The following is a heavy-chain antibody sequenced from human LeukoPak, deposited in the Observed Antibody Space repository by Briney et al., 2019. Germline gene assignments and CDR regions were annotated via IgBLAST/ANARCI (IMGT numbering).Heavy chain of an antibody. V-gene: IGHV1-69*05. CDR2: IIPIFGTA. Sequence: ASVKVSCKASGGTFSSYAISWVRQAPGQGLEWMGGIIPIFGTANYAQKFQGRVTITTDESTSTAYMELSSLRSEDTAMYYCARDYGGNSGWFDPWGQGTLVTVSS. CDR3: ARDYGGNSGWFDP. D-gene: IGHD4-23*01. J-gene: IGHJ5*02. CDR1: GGTFSSYA.